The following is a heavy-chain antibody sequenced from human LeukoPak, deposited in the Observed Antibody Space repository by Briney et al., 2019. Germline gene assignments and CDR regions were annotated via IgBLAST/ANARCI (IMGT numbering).Heavy chain of an antibody. J-gene: IGHJ4*02. V-gene: IGHV3-23*01. D-gene: IGHD3-22*01. CDR3: ARPQRADYSSGYYWGY. CDR1: GFTSVNYA. CDR2: ISGSGGST. Sequence: PGGSLRLSCAATGFTSVNYAMSWVRQAPGKGLEWVSAISGSGGSTYYADSVKGRFTISRDNSKNTLHLQMNSLRAGDTAIYYCARPQRADYSSGYYWGYWGQGTLVTVSS.